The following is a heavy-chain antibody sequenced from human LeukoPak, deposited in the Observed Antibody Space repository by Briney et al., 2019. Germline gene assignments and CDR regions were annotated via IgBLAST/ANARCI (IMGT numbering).Heavy chain of an antibody. D-gene: IGHD4-23*01. CDR2: INPDSGGT. V-gene: IGHV1-2*02. CDR1: GYTFTDYY. CDR3: AWSFIETPSLGALDY. J-gene: IGHJ4*02. Sequence: GASVTVSCNSSGYTFTDYYWHWVGQAPGQGLEWMGWINPDSGGTNHAQNFQGRVTMTRDTSISTAYMELSRLRSDDTAVYYCAWSFIETPSLGALDYWGQGTLVTVSS.